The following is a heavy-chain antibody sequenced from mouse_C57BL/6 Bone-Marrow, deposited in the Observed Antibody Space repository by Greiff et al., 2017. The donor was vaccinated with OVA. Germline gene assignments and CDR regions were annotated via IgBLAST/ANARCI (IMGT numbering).Heavy chain of an antibody. D-gene: IGHD2-3*01. V-gene: IGHV2-9*01. CDR2: IWGGGST. J-gene: IGHJ3*01. CDR3: AKQSSDGYRVPFAY. Sequence: VKLMESGPGLVAPSQSLSITCTVSGFSLTSYGVDWVRQPPGKGLEWLGVIWGGGSTNYNSAPMSRLSISKDNSKSQVFLKMNSLQTDDTAMYCCAKQSSDGYRVPFAYWGQGTLVTVSA. CDR1: GFSLTSYG.